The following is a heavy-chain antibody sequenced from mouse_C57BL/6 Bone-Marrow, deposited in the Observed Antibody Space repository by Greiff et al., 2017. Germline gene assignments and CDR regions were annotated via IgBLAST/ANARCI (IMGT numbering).Heavy chain of an antibody. CDR1: GFTFSSFG. Sequence: EVQLVESGGGLVQPGGSRKLSCAASGFTFSSFGMHWVRQAPEKGLEWVAYISSGSSTIYYADTVKGRFTISRDNPKNTLFLQMTSLRSEDTAMYYCERSNWDYWGQGTTLTVSS. J-gene: IGHJ2*01. CDR2: ISSGSSTI. V-gene: IGHV5-17*02. D-gene: IGHD4-1*01. CDR3: ERSNWDY.